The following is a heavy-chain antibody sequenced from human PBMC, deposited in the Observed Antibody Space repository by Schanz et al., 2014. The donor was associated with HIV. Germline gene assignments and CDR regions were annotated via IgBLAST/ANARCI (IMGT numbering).Heavy chain of an antibody. CDR1: GFTFSSYG. CDR3: ARGWRENSFDY. CDR2: ISYDGSNK. J-gene: IGHJ4*02. Sequence: QVQLVESGGGVVQPGRSLRLSCAASGFTFSSYGMHWVRQAPGKGLEWVAVISYDGSNKYYADSVKGRFTISRDNSKNTLYLQMNSLRDEDTALYFCARGWRENSFDYWGQGTPVTVSS. V-gene: IGHV3-30*03. D-gene: IGHD4-4*01.